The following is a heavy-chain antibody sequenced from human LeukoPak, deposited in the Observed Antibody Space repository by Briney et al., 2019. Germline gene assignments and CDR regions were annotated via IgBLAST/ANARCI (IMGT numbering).Heavy chain of an antibody. CDR2: IYSDGTT. Sequence: GGSLRLSCVVSGLTVSSNYMSWVRQAPGKGLEWVSVIYSDGTTNYADSVKGRFIVYRDNSKNTLYLQMNSLRAEDTAVYYCASKLTTGYWGQGTLVTVSS. V-gene: IGHV3-66*01. J-gene: IGHJ4*02. D-gene: IGHD4-17*01. CDR1: GLTVSSNY. CDR3: ASKLTTGY.